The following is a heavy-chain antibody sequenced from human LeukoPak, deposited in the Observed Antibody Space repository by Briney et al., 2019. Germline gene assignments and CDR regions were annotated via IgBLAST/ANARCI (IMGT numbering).Heavy chain of an antibody. V-gene: IGHV1-2*02. D-gene: IGHD6-13*01. CDR2: INPSSGGA. J-gene: IGHJ6*03. CDR3: ARSSPPTYYHFYYYMDV. CDR1: GYTFTGYY. Sequence: GASVKASCKASGYTFTGYYLHWVRQAPGQGLEWMGWINPSSGGAKYAQNFQGRVIITTDTSISTAYMELSSLRSDDTAVYYCARSSPPTYYHFYYYMDVWGKGSTVTVSS.